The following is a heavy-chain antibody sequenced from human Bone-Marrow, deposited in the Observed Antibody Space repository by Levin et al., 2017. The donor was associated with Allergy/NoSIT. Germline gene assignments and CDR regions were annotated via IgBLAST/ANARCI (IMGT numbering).Heavy chain of an antibody. J-gene: IGHJ4*02. Sequence: GGSLRLSCVVSGFTFNNYWMAWVRQAPGKGLEWMANIKQDGSEKYYVDSVKGRFTISRDNAKNSLYLQMDSLKVEDTAVYYCARGSGWVDSWGQGTLVTVSS. D-gene: IGHD6-19*01. CDR2: IKQDGSEK. CDR1: GFTFNNYW. V-gene: IGHV3-7*01. CDR3: ARGSGWVDS.